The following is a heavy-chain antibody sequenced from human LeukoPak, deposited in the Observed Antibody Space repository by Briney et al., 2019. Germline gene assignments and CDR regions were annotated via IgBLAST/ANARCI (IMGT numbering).Heavy chain of an antibody. V-gene: IGHV4-59*08. D-gene: IGHD1-26*01. CDR2: IYYSGST. Sequence: SETLSLTCTVSGGSISSYYCSWIRQPPGKGLEWIGFIYYSGSTNYNPSLKSRVTMSVDTSKNQFSLKLSSVTAADTAVYFCARRLYGGSRYFDYWGQGTLVTVSS. CDR3: ARRLYGGSRYFDY. J-gene: IGHJ4*02. CDR1: GGSISSYY.